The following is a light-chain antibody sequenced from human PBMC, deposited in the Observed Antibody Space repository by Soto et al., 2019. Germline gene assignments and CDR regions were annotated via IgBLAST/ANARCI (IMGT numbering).Light chain of an antibody. V-gene: IGKV1-5*03. CDR2: RSS. J-gene: IGKJ1*01. Sequence: DIQMTQSPSTLSASVGDRVTITCRASQYVDSWLAWYQQKPGKAPKLLIYRSSFLESGVPSRFSGSGSGTEFTLTVSALQPDDFATYYCQQYSHYPWTFGPGTKVEIK. CDR1: QYVDSW. CDR3: QQYSHYPWT.